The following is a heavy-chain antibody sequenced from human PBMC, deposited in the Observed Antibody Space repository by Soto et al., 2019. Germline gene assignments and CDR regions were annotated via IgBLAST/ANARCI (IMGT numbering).Heavy chain of an antibody. CDR3: ARGGGRHLRHLET. CDR2: LRANDCGT. J-gene: IGHJ4*01. Sequence: QALLEQSGPEVKKPGDSVRISCWLYDSVFVTSVITWRRQAHGQGLEWRGWLRANDCGTLSAMKLTDRLVMSPDPMMTNSFLPLWAVTSPYSSVYFCARGGGRHLRHLETWGHGTPVTFSS. V-gene: IGHV1-18*01. CDR1: DSVFVTSV. D-gene: IGHD3-16*01.